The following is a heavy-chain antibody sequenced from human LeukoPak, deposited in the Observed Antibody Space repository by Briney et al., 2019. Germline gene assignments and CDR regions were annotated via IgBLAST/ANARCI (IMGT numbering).Heavy chain of an antibody. CDR3: ARNRGYSYKSWFDP. D-gene: IGHD5-18*01. Sequence: ASVKVSCKASGYTFTGYYMHWVRQAPGQGLEWMGWINPNSGGTNYAQEFQGRVTITADESTSTAYMELRSLRSDDTAVYYCARNRGYSYKSWFDPWGQGTLVTVSS. J-gene: IGHJ5*02. V-gene: IGHV1-2*02. CDR2: INPNSGGT. CDR1: GYTFTGYY.